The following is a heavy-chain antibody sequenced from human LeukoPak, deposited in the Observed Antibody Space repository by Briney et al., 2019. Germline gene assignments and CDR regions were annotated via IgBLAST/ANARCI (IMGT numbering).Heavy chain of an antibody. D-gene: IGHD2-8*01. J-gene: IGHJ4*02. Sequence: VASVKVSCKASGYVFTDYYIHWVRQAPGQGLEWMGWINPYSGGTNYAQRFQGRVTITRDTSISTAYVDLSRLTSDDTAVYYCARSEIYCNNGFCYREPCDCWGQGTLVTVSS. CDR2: INPYSGGT. CDR3: ARSEIYCNNGFCYREPCDC. CDR1: GYVFTDYY. V-gene: IGHV1-2*02.